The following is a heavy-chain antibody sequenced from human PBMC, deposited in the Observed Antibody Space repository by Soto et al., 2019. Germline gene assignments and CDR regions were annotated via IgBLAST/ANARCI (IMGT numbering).Heavy chain of an antibody. Sequence: GGSMRLSCAASGFTFSNAWMNWVRQAPGKGLEWVGRIKSKTDGGTTDYAAPVKGRFTISRDDSKNTLYLQMNSLKTEDTAVYYCTTDPVTMIVVVPSSGWGQGTLVTVSS. CDR3: TTDPVTMIVVVPSSG. D-gene: IGHD3-22*01. V-gene: IGHV3-15*07. CDR1: GFTFSNAW. CDR2: IKSKTDGGTT. J-gene: IGHJ4*02.